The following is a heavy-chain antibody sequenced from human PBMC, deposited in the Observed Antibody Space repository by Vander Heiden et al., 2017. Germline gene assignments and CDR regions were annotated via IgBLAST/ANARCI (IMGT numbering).Heavy chain of an antibody. J-gene: IGHJ6*02. CDR1: GGSFSGYY. CDR2: INHSRST. Sequence: QVQLQQWGAGLLKPSETLSLTCAVYGGSFSGYYWSWIRQPPGKGLEWIGEINHSRSTNYNPSLKSRVTISVDTSKNQFSLKLSSVTAADTAVYYCASLANYYYYGMDVWGQGTTVTVSS. CDR3: ASLANYYYYGMDV. V-gene: IGHV4-34*01.